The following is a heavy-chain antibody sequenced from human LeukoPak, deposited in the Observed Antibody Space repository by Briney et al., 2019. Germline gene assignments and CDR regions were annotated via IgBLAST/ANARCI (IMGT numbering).Heavy chain of an antibody. V-gene: IGHV4-38-2*02. J-gene: IGHJ4*02. CDR3: ARHGNYYGSGSYY. CDR1: GYSMSSGYY. CDR2: MYHTGST. D-gene: IGHD3-10*01. Sequence: KTSETLSLTCTVSGYSMSSGYYWGWIRQPPERGLEWIGSMYHTGSTYYNPSLKSRVTISVDTSKNQFSLKLSSVTAADTAVYYCARHGNYYGSGSYYWGQGTLVTVSS.